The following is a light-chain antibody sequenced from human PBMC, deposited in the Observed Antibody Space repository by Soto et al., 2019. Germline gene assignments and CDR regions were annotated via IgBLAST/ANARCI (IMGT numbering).Light chain of an antibody. Sequence: DIQMTQSPSTLAASVGDRVTITCRASQSVSRWLVWYQQKPGKAPKLLIYDASILESGVPSRFTGSGSGTEFTLTISSLQPSDFATYFCQQYNGYLWTFGQGTKVEI. CDR1: QSVSRW. CDR3: QQYNGYLWT. CDR2: DAS. V-gene: IGKV1-5*01. J-gene: IGKJ1*01.